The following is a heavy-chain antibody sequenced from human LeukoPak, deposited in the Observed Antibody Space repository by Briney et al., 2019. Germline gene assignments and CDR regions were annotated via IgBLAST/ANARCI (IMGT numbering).Heavy chain of an antibody. V-gene: IGHV4-34*01. CDR1: GGSFSGYY. Sequence: SETLSLTCAVYGGSFSGYYWSWIRQPPGKGLEWIGEINHSGSTNYHPYLKSRVTISVGTSKNQFSQKLSSVTAADTAVYYCARSGWNYEYWGQGTLVTVSS. CDR3: ARSGWNYEY. J-gene: IGHJ4*02. D-gene: IGHD1-7*01. CDR2: INHSGST.